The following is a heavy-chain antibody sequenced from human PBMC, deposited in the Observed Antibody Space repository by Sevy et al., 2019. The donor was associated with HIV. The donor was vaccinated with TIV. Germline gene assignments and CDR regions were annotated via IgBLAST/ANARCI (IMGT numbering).Heavy chain of an antibody. V-gene: IGHV3-7*04. D-gene: IGHD1-26*01. CDR1: GFSFSAYC. CDR2: IKPDGSDK. CDR3: GKETFGRFDS. J-gene: IGHJ4*02. Sequence: GGSLRLSCAASGFSFSAYCMNWVRQAPGKGLEWVANIKPDGSDKHYVDSAEGRFTISRDNAKNSLYLQMNSLRVEDTGMYYCGKETFGRFDSWGQGTLVTVSS.